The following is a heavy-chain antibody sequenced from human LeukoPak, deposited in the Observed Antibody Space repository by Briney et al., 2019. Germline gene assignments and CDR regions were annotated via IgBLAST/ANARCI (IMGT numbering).Heavy chain of an antibody. CDR3: AVGMVYSSSFRHPLDGYYFDY. CDR2: ISAYNGNT. V-gene: IGHV1-18*01. CDR1: GYTFTSYG. J-gene: IGHJ4*02. Sequence: GSVKVSCKASGYTFTSYGISWVRQGPGQGVGWVGWISAYNGNTNYAQKLQGRVTMTTDTSTSTAYMELRSLRSDDTAVYYCAVGMVYSSSFRHPLDGYYFDYWGQGTLVTVSS. D-gene: IGHD6-6*01.